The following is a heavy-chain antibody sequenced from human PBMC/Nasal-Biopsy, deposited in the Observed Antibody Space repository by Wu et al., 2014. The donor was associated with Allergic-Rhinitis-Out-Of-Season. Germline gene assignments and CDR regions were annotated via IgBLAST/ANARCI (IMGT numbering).Heavy chain of an antibody. Sequence: LRLSCAGSGFSFSSYAMSWVRQAPGKGLEWVSAITASGGSAFYAASVKGRFTVSRDNSKNTLFLQMNSLRADDTAVYYCAKDLYGSGSYWAFDIWGQGTMVTVSS. CDR3: AKDLYGSGSYWAFDI. D-gene: IGHD3-10*01. CDR1: GFSFSSYA. CDR2: ITASGGSA. V-gene: IGHV3-23*01. J-gene: IGHJ3*02.